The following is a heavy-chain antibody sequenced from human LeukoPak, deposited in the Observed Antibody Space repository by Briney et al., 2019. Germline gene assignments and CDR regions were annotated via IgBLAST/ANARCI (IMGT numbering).Heavy chain of an antibody. CDR2: VNGYGGST. Sequence: GGSLRLSCAASGXTFDDYALHWVRQAPGKGLEWVSLVNGYGGSTYYADSVKGRFTISRDNSKNSLYLQMNSLRTEDTALYYCANGRSSSWTAPFDYWGRGTLVTVSS. D-gene: IGHD6-13*01. V-gene: IGHV3-43*02. J-gene: IGHJ4*02. CDR3: ANGRSSSWTAPFDY. CDR1: GXTFDDYA.